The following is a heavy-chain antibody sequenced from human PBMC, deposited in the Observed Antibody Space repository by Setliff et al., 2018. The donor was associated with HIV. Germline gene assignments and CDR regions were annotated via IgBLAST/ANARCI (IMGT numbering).Heavy chain of an antibody. V-gene: IGHV4-38-2*01. J-gene: IGHJ3*02. CDR3: ARQGAGYYYYSSEYYTGHGFDM. Sequence: SETLSLTCSVSGYSINTAYYWGWIRQSPGKGLEWIGGFHHSGSTHYNPSLKSRVTISGQTSNNQFSLQLTSVTAADTAVYYCARQGAGYYYYSSEYYTGHGFDMRGQGTMGPVSS. CDR1: GYSINTAYY. CDR2: FHHSGST. D-gene: IGHD3-22*01.